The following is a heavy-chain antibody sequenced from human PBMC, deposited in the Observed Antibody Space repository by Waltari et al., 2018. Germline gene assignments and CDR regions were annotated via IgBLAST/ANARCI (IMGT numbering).Heavy chain of an antibody. CDR3: ARSSWGSGSSHFDD. CDR1: GFSLSTSGMR. CDR2: IAWDDEK. J-gene: IGHJ4*02. D-gene: IGHD1-26*01. Sequence: QVTLKESGPALVKPTQTLTLTCTFSGFSLSTSGMRVSWIRQPPGKALEWLARIAWDDEKFYSTSLKTRLTISKDTSKNQVVLTMTNMDPVDTATYYCARSSWGSGSSHFDDWGQGTLVTVSS. V-gene: IGHV2-70*04.